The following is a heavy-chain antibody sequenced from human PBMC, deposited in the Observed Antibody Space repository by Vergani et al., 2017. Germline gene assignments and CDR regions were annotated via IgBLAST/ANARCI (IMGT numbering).Heavy chain of an antibody. CDR2: INSDGDST. D-gene: IGHD1-26*01. CDR1: GFTFSNYW. CDR3: ARDGWELRDYIYYMDG. J-gene: IGHJ6*03. V-gene: IGHV3-74*01. Sequence: VQLVESGGGLVQPGGSLRLSCTASGFTFSNYWMQWVRQAPGKGLMWVSRINSDGDSTSYADSVKGRFTISRDNAKNTLYLQMDSLRAEDTAVYYCARDGWELRDYIYYMDGLGKGATVTVS.